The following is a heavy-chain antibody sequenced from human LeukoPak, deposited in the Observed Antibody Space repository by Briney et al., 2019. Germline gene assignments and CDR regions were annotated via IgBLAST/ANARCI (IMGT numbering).Heavy chain of an antibody. V-gene: IGHV1-69*13. CDR1: GYTFTSYD. J-gene: IGHJ5*02. Sequence: ASVKVSCKASGYTFTSYDINWVRQATGQGLEWMGGIIPIFGTANYAQKFQGRVTITADESTSTAYMELSSLRSEDTAVYYCAREGRGTYYDFWSGYPTTQNWFDPWGQGTLVTVSS. CDR3: AREGRGTYYDFWSGYPTTQNWFDP. CDR2: IIPIFGTA. D-gene: IGHD3-3*01.